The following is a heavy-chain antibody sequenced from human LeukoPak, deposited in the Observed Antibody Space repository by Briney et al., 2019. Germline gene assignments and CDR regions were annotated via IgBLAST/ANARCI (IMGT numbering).Heavy chain of an antibody. D-gene: IGHD1-26*01. V-gene: IGHV4-34*01. CDR1: GGSFSGYY. Sequence: SETLSLTCAVYGGSFSGYYWSWIRQPPGKGLEWIGEINHSGSTNYNPSLKSRVTISVDTSKNQFSLKLSSVTAADTAVYYCARLPPRSWSGGYSRAPDYWGQGTLVTVSS. CDR3: ARLPPRSWSGGYSRAPDY. CDR2: INHSGST. J-gene: IGHJ4*02.